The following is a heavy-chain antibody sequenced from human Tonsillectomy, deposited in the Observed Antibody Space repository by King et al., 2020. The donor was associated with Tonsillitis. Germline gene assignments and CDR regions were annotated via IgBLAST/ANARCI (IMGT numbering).Heavy chain of an antibody. CDR1: GFTFDDYA. D-gene: IGHD2-21*01. CDR3: AKTTLKALRSVIDGRAGFFDF. V-gene: IGHV3-9*01. CDR2: ISWNRRGI. J-gene: IGHJ4*02. Sequence: QLVQSGGGLVQPGRPLRLSCAASGFTFDDYAMHGVRQAPGKGLEWVSGISWNRRGIVYADSVKGRFTIPRDNAKKSLFLQMNSLRAEETALYYCAKTTLKALRSVIDGRAGFFDFWGQGTLVTVSS.